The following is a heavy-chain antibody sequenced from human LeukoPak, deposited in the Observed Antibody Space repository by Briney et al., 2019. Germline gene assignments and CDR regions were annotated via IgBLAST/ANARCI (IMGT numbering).Heavy chain of an antibody. D-gene: IGHD3-10*01. CDR1: GFTFSSYG. CDR2: IWYDGSNK. Sequence: GESLRLSCAASGFTFSSYGMHWVRQAPGKGLEWVAVIWYDGSNKYYADSVKGRFTISRDNSKNTLYLQMNSLRAEDTAVYYCARDRRLWFGELYGMDVWGQGTTVTVSS. J-gene: IGHJ6*02. V-gene: IGHV3-33*01. CDR3: ARDRRLWFGELYGMDV.